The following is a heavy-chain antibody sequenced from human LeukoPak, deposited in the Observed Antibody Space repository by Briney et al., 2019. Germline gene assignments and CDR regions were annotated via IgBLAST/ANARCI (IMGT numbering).Heavy chain of an antibody. J-gene: IGHJ3*02. Sequence: SETLSLTCAVSGYSISSGYYWGWIRQPPGKGLEWIGSIYHSGSTYYNPSLKSRVTISVDTSKNQFSLKLSSVTAADTAVYYCARDPGETYYYDSSGCYTAFDIWGQGTMVTVSS. V-gene: IGHV4-38-2*02. CDR2: IYHSGST. D-gene: IGHD3-22*01. CDR3: ARDPGETYYYDSSGCYTAFDI. CDR1: GYSISSGYY.